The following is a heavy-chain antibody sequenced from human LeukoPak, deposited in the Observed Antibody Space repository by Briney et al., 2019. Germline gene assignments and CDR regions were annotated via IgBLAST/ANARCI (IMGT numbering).Heavy chain of an antibody. CDR3: ARVFDY. CDR2: FSCSGST. CDR1: GGSISSCTYS. V-gene: IGHV4-39*07. Sequence: SETLSLTCSVSGGSISSCTYSWGWIRQPPGKGLEWIGSFSCSGSTYYNPSLKSRVTISVDTSKNQFSLKLSSVTAADTAVYYCARVFDYWGQGTLVTVSS. J-gene: IGHJ4*02.